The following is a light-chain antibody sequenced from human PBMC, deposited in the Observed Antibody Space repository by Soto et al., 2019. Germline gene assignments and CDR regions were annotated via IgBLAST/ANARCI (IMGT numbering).Light chain of an antibody. J-gene: IGKJ1*01. CDR1: QSISSW. CDR2: KAS. Sequence: DIQMTQSPSTLSASVGDRVTITCRASQSISSWLAWYQQKPGKAPKLLIYKASTLKSGVPSRFRGSGSGTEFTLTISSLQPDDFATYYCQHYNSYSVAFGQGTKVDIK. CDR3: QHYNSYSVA. V-gene: IGKV1-5*03.